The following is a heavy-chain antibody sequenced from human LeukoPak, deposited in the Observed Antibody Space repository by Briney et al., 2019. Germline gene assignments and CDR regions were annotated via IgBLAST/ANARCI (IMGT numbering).Heavy chain of an antibody. CDR1: GFTFDDYA. V-gene: IGHV3-9*01. Sequence: GGSLGLSCAASGFTFDDYAMHWVRQAPGKGLEWVSGISWNSGSIGYADSVKGRFTISRDNAKNSLYLQMNSLRAEDTALYYCAKDMACSSTSCPFDYWGQGTLVTVSS. D-gene: IGHD2-2*01. CDR2: ISWNSGSI. J-gene: IGHJ4*02. CDR3: AKDMACSSTSCPFDY.